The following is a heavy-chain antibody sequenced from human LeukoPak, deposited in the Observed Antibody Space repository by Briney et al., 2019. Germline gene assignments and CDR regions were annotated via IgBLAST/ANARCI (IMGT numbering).Heavy chain of an antibody. CDR2: IDYTGST. CDR3: ARDDSSGYYYVPGYAFDI. J-gene: IGHJ3*02. D-gene: IGHD3-22*01. V-gene: IGHV4-59*12. CDR1: GGSISNFY. Sequence: SETLSLTCTVSGGSISNFYWSWIRQPPGKGLEWIGYIDYTGSTNYNPSLKSRVTISLDTSKNQFSLKLSSVTAADTAVYYCARDDSSGYYYVPGYAFDIWGQGTMVTVSS.